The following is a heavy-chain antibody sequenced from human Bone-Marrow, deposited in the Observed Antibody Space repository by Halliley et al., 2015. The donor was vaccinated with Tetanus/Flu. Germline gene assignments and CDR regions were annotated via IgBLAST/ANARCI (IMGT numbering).Heavy chain of an antibody. Sequence: VAHIKQDGSEIYYVDSVKGRFTISRDNAKNSLSLQMNSLRAEDTAVYYCASWSGDNVPSPQVSWGQGTVVTVSS. CDR3: ASWSGDNVPSPQVS. D-gene: IGHD3-10*01. CDR2: IKQDGSEI. J-gene: IGHJ5*02. V-gene: IGHV3-7*03.